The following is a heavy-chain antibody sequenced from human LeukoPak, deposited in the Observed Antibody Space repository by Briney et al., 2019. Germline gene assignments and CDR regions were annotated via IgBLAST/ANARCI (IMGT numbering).Heavy chain of an antibody. CDR2: INPNSGGT. Sequence: ASVEVSCKASGYTFTGYYMHWVRQAPGQGLEWMGWINPNSGGTNYAQKFQGRVTMTRDTSISTAYMELSRLRSDDTAVYYCARDLSGIKGYFDYWGQGTLVTVSS. CDR1: GYTFTGYY. V-gene: IGHV1-2*02. CDR3: ARDLSGIKGYFDY. J-gene: IGHJ4*02. D-gene: IGHD1-26*01.